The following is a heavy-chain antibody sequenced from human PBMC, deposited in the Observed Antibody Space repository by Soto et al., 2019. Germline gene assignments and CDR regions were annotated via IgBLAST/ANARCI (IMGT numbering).Heavy chain of an antibody. CDR3: AKDIKWYYYGSGSYYYYYGMDV. D-gene: IGHD3-10*01. CDR1: GFTFSSYA. J-gene: IGHJ6*02. V-gene: IGHV3-9*01. Sequence: GGSLRLSCAASGFTFSSYAMSWVRQAPGKGLEWVSGISWNSGSIGYADSVKGRFTISRDNAKNSLYLQMNSLRAEDTALYYCAKDIKWYYYGSGSYYYYYGMDVWGQGTTVTVSS. CDR2: ISWNSGSI.